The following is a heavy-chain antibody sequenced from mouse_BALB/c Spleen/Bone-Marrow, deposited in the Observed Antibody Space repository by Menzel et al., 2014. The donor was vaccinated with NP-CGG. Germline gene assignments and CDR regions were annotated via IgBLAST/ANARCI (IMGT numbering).Heavy chain of an antibody. Sequence: EVKLMESGGGLVQPGGSLKLSCAASGFDFSRYWMSWVRQAPGKGLEWIGETNPDSSTINYTPSLKDKFIISRDNAKNTLYLQMSKVRSEDTALYYCARLYYYGNFAYWGQGTTLTVSS. J-gene: IGHJ2*01. D-gene: IGHD1-1*01. V-gene: IGHV4-1*02. CDR3: ARLYYYGNFAY. CDR1: GFDFSRYW. CDR2: TNPDSSTI.